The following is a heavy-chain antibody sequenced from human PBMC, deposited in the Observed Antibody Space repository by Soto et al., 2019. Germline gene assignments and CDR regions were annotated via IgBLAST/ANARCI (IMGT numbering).Heavy chain of an antibody. J-gene: IGHJ4*02. CDR2: IYYSGRT. CDR1: GESISSSSYY. D-gene: IGHD2-21*02. CDR3: ARQRTTVVTQAYFDH. V-gene: IGHV4-39*01. Sequence: SETLTLTCIVSGESISSSSYYWGWIRQPPGKGLEWIGSIYYSGRTYYNPSFKSRVTISIDTSKNQFSLKLSSVTATDTAVYYCARQRTTVVTQAYFDHWGQGALVTVSS.